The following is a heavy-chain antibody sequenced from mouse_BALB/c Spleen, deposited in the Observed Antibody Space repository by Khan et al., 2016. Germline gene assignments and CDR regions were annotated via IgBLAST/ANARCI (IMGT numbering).Heavy chain of an antibody. CDR2: IRYNGST. CDR3: ARSYGSSPFVY. J-gene: IGHJ3*01. D-gene: IGHD1-1*01. Sequence: EVQLQESGPGLVKPSQSLSLTCTVTGYSITSDYAWNWIRQFPGNQLEWMGYIRYNGSTSYNPSLKSRISITRDTSKNQFFLQLNSVTTEDTATYYCARSYGSSPFVYWGQGTLVTVSA. V-gene: IGHV3-2*02. CDR1: GYSITSDYA.